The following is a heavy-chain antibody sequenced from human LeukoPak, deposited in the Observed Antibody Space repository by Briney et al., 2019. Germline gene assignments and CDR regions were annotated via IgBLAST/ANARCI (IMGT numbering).Heavy chain of an antibody. CDR2: INHSGST. CDR1: GFTFSSYE. CDR3: ARLRYNWNVCVFDI. D-gene: IGHD1-1*01. Sequence: GSLRLSCAASGFTFSSYEMNWVRQPPGKGLEWIGEINHSGSTNYNPSLKSRVTISVDTSKNQFSLKLSSVTAADAAVYYCARLRYNWNVCVFDIWGQGTMVTISS. V-gene: IGHV4-34*01. J-gene: IGHJ3*02.